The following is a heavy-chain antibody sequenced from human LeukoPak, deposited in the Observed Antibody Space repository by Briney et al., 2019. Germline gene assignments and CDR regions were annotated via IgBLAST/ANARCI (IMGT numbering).Heavy chain of an antibody. CDR1: GFTFSSYA. Sequence: GGSLRLSCAASGFTFSSYAMHWVRQAPGKGLEWVAVISYDGNNKNYADSVKGRFTISRDNSKNTLYLQMNRLRVEDTAVYYCAKGPLEYSSSSYYFDYWGQGTLVTVSS. D-gene: IGHD6-6*01. CDR3: AKGPLEYSSSSYYFDY. V-gene: IGHV3-30*04. J-gene: IGHJ4*02. CDR2: ISYDGNNK.